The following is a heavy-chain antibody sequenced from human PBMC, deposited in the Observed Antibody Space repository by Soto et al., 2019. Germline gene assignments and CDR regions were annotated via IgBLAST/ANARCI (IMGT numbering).Heavy chain of an antibody. CDR1: GFTFSSYA. CDR3: AKDRLAILTGYYDY. V-gene: IGHV3-23*01. J-gene: IGHJ4*02. Sequence: RRLSCAASGFTFSSYAMSWVRQAPGKGLEWVSAISGSGGSTYYADSVKGRFTISRDNSKNTLYLQMNSLRAEDTAVYYCAKDRLAILTGYYDYWGQGTLVTVSS. CDR2: ISGSGGST. D-gene: IGHD3-9*01.